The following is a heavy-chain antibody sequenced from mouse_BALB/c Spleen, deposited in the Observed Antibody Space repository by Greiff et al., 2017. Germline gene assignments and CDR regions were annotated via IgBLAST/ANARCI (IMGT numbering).Heavy chain of an antibody. J-gene: IGHJ4*01. D-gene: IGHD1-2*01. CDR1: GFTFSSYA. V-gene: IGHV5-9-4*01. CDR3: ARDLTTAPY. Sequence: EVMLVESGGGLVKPGGSLKLSCAASGFTFSSYAMSWVRQSPEKRLEWVAEISSGGSYTYYPDTVTGRFTISRDNAKNTLYLEMSSLRSEDTAMYYCARDLTTAPYWGQGTSVTVSS. CDR2: ISSGGSYT.